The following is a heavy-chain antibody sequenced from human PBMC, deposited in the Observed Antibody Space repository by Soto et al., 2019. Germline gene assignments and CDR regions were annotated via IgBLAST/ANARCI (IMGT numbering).Heavy chain of an antibody. Sequence: ASVKVSCKVSGYILTELSMHWVRQAPGKGLEWMGSFDPEDGETIYAQKFQGRVTMTEDTSTDTAYMQLSSLRSEDTAVYYCTTPLGGYKRDFDYYGMDVWGQGTTVTVSS. V-gene: IGHV1-24*01. CDR1: GYILTELS. D-gene: IGHD3-10*01. CDR2: FDPEDGET. J-gene: IGHJ6*02. CDR3: TTPLGGYKRDFDYYGMDV.